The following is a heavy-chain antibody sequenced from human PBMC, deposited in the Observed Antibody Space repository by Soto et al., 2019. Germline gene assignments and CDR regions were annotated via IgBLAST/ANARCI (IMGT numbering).Heavy chain of an antibody. D-gene: IGHD5-18*01. CDR2: INQDGSEK. Sequence: EVQLVESGGGLVQPGGSLRLSCGASGFTFRTYWLSWVRQVPGKGLEWVANINQDGSEKNYVDSVKGPFTISRDNAKNSLHPQMSSLRAEGTALYYCARDVSTSWYSYDYHGMDVWGQGTTVTVSS. J-gene: IGHJ6*02. V-gene: IGHV3-7*05. CDR1: GFTFRTYW. CDR3: ARDVSTSWYSYDYHGMDV.